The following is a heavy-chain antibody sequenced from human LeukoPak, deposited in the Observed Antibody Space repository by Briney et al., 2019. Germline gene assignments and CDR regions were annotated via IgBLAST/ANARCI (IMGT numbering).Heavy chain of an antibody. CDR1: GYTFTGYY. Sequence: ASVKVSCKASGYTFTGYYMHWVRQAPGQELEWMGWINPNSGGTNYAQKFQGRVTMTRDTSISTAYMELSRLRSDDTAVYYCASPGPRRDHDAFDIWGQGTMVTVSS. CDR2: INPNSGGT. CDR3: ASPGPRRDHDAFDI. D-gene: IGHD1-14*01. V-gene: IGHV1-2*02. J-gene: IGHJ3*02.